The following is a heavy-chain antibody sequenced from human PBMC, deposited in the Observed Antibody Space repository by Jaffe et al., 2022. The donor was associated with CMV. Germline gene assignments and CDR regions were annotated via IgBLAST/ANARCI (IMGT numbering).Heavy chain of an antibody. J-gene: IGHJ5*01. V-gene: IGHV3-33*08. CDR1: GFTFSSYG. D-gene: IGHD3-10*01. CDR2: IWYDGSNK. Sequence: QVHLVESGGGVVQPGGSLRLSCAASGFTFSSYGMHWVRQAPGKGLEWVAVIWYDGSNKDYEDSVKGRLTISRDNSKYILYLQMNNLRAEDTAVYYCARGMDIDKYGSGSGWFDSWGQGTLVTVSS. CDR3: ARGMDIDKYGSGSGWFDS.